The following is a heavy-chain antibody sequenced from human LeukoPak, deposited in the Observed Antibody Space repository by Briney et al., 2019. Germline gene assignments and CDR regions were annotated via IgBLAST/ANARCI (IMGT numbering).Heavy chain of an antibody. CDR2: VSGQGKI. CDR3: AKSTNSPGNYYYLDV. V-gene: IGHV3-23*01. CDR1: GFNFDNYV. Sequence: SGGSLRLSCAASGFNFDNYVMSWVRQAPGKGLEFVSSVSGQGKIYYSESVKGRFTVFRDNSQKTVFLQMDSLRVEDTALYYCAKSTNSPGNYYYLDVWGTGTTVIVSS. J-gene: IGHJ6*03. D-gene: IGHD2/OR15-2a*01.